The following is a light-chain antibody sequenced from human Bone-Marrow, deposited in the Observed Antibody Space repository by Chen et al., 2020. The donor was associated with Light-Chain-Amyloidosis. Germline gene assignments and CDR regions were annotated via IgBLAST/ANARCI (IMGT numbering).Light chain of an antibody. CDR3: QHYSTYSYT. CDR2: KAS. CDR1: QSIVTW. Sequence: EIQLTQSPSTLSASVGDRVTLTCRASQSIVTWLAWYQQKPGKAPKLLIYKASSLESGVSSRFSGSGSGTEFTLTISSLQPDDFATYYCQHYSTYSYTVGQGTKLEIK. V-gene: IGKV1-5*03. J-gene: IGKJ2*01.